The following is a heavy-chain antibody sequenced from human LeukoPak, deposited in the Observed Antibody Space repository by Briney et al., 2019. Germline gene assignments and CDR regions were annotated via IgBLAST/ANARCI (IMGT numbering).Heavy chain of an antibody. J-gene: IGHJ4*02. CDR1: GGSFSDYP. Sequence: PSETLSLTCAVCGGSFSDYPWTWIRQPPGKRLEWIGQIRHGGTTKYNPSLNSRVTMSLDTSKNQFSLKLASVTAADTAVYYCARGAPGYWGQGTLVTVSS. V-gene: IGHV4-34*01. CDR2: IRHGGTT. CDR3: ARGAPGY.